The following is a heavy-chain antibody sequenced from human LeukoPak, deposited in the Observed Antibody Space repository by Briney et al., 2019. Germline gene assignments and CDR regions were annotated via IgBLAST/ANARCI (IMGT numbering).Heavy chain of an antibody. Sequence: ASVKVSCKASGYTFTGYYMHWVRQAPGQGLEWMGWINPNSGGTNYAQKFQGRVTMTRDTSISTAYMELSRLRSDGTAVYYCTTLLGGRTAMVRWIDYWGQGTLVTVSS. CDR1: GYTFTGYY. CDR2: INPNSGGT. D-gene: IGHD5-18*01. V-gene: IGHV1-2*02. CDR3: TTLLGGRTAMVRWIDY. J-gene: IGHJ4*02.